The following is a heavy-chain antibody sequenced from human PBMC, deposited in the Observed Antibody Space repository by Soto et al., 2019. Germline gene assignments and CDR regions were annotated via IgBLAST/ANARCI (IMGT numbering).Heavy chain of an antibody. CDR2: IYYSGSS. J-gene: IGHJ4*02. D-gene: IGHD1-26*01. Sequence: PSETLSLTCAVSGGSISSGSYHWGWIRQHPGKGLEWIGNIYYSGSSYYNPALKSRATISIDTSKDQFSLRLGSVTAADTGVYYCARVEDSSYYFRHDCWGRGTLVTVSS. CDR3: ARVEDSSYYFRHDC. V-gene: IGHV4-31*11. CDR1: GGSISSGSYH.